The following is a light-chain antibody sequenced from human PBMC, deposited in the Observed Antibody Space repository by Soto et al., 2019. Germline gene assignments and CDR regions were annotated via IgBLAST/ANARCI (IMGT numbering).Light chain of an antibody. J-gene: IGKJ3*01. CDR2: GAS. CDR1: QSISTS. CDR3: QQFYGTPFT. Sequence: DIQMTQSPSSLSASVGDRVTITCRASQSISTSLNWYQRKPGKVPKVLIYGASTLQSGVPSRFSGSGSGTDFILSISNLQAEDVAVYYCQQFYGTPFTFGPGTKVDV. V-gene: IGKV1-39*01.